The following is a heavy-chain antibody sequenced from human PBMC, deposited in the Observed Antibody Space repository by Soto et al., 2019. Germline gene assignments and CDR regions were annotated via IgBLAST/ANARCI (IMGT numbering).Heavy chain of an antibody. V-gene: IGHV1-8*02. CDR1: GYTFNNND. CDR3: ARMGSFGSLNWFDP. J-gene: IGHJ5*02. CDR2: MNPGSGDT. D-gene: IGHD5-18*01. Sequence: GAPVKVSCKASGYTFNNNDVSWVRQATGQGLEWMGWMNPGSGDTGYAQKFQGRVTMTGGISIATAYMELNSQTSEDTAIYYCARMGSFGSLNWFDPWGQGTLVTVSS.